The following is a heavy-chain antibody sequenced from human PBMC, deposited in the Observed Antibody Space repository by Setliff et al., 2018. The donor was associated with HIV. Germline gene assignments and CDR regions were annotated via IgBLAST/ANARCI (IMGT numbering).Heavy chain of an antibody. J-gene: IGHJ6*02. CDR3: ARDCRVGWVFTYGMDV. CDR1: GFTFSRYE. V-gene: IGHV3-48*03. Sequence: PGGSLRLSCTASGFTFSRYEMNWVRQAPGKGLEWVSHITSSGRTTFYADSVKGRFTLSRDNNKNSLYLQMNSLRAEDSAVYYCARDCRVGWVFTYGMDVWGQGTLVTVSS. CDR2: ITSSGRTT. D-gene: IGHD6-13*01.